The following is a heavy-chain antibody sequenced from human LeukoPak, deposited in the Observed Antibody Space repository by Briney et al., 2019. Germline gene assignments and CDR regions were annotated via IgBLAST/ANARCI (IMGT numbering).Heavy chain of an antibody. Sequence: GGSLRLSCAASGFTFEDYGMSWVRQAPGKGLEWVSGINWNGGSTGYADSVKGRFTISRDNAKNSLYLQMNSLRAEDTALYYCARDQGLSSYYYYMDVWGKGTTVTVSS. CDR3: ARDQGLSSYYYYMDV. V-gene: IGHV3-20*04. CDR2: INWNGGST. J-gene: IGHJ6*03. CDR1: GFTFEDYG. D-gene: IGHD3/OR15-3a*01.